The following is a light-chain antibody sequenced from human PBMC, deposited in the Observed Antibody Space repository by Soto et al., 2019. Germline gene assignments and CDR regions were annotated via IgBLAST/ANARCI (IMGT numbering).Light chain of an antibody. J-gene: IGLJ1*01. Sequence: QSVLTQPPSVSRAPGQRVTISCTGSSYNIGAGYDVHWYQQLPGTAPKLLIYGNSNRPSGVPDRFSGSKSGTSTSLAITGLQTEDEADYYCQSYDSSLSAYVFGPGTKVTVL. V-gene: IGLV1-40*01. CDR3: QSYDSSLSAYV. CDR2: GNS. CDR1: SYNIGAGYD.